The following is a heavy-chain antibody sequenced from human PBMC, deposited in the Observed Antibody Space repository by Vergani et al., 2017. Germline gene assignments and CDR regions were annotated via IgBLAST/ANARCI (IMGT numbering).Heavy chain of an antibody. V-gene: IGHV3-30*02. CDR2: IRYDGSNK. CDR3: AKGHYYDSSGSYFQH. CDR1: GFTFSSYG. D-gene: IGHD3-22*01. Sequence: QVQLVESGGGVVQPGGSLRLSCAASGFTFSSYGMYWVRQAPGKGLEWVAFIRYDGSNKYYADSVKGRFTISRDNSKNTLYLQMNSLRAEDTAVYYCAKGHYYDSSGSYFQHWGQGTLVTVSS. J-gene: IGHJ1*01.